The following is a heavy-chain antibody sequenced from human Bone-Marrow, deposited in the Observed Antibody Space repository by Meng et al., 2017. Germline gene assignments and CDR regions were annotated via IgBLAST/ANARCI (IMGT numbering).Heavy chain of an antibody. V-gene: IGHV3-30*04. D-gene: IGHD2-8*01. J-gene: IGHJ4*02. Sequence: GESLKISCAASGFTFTRYAMHWVRQAPGKGLEWVALISYDGSNDYYADSVKGRFTISRDNAKNSLYLQMNSLRAEDTAVYYCARAHGLWGQRTLVTVSS. CDR3: ARAHGL. CDR2: ISYDGSND. CDR1: GFTFTRYA.